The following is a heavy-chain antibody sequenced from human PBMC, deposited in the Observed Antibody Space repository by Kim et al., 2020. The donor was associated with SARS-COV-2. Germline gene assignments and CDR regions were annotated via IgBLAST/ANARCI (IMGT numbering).Heavy chain of an antibody. CDR1: GFTFSSYG. V-gene: IGHV3-33*01. D-gene: IGHD4-4*01. J-gene: IGHJ4*02. CDR3: ARESGTVTTPLDY. CDR2: IWYDGSNK. Sequence: GGSLRLSCAASGFTFSSYGMHWVRQAPGKGLEWVAVIWYDGSNKYYADSVKGRFTISRDNSKNTLYLQMNSLRAEDTAVYYCARESGTVTTPLDYWGQGTLVTVSS.